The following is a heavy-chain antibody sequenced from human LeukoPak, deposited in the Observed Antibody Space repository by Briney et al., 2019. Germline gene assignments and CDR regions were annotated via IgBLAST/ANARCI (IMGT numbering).Heavy chain of an antibody. Sequence: SVKVSCKASGGTFSSYAISWVRQAPGQGLEWMGGIIPIFGTANYAQKFQGRVTITADESTSTAYMELSSLRAEDTALYYCARAGRPWDPTVAAAGTGDYYYYMDVWGKGTTVTVSS. D-gene: IGHD6-13*01. V-gene: IGHV1-69*13. CDR1: GGTFSSYA. CDR3: ARAGRPWDPTVAAAGTGDYYYYMDV. CDR2: IIPIFGTA. J-gene: IGHJ6*03.